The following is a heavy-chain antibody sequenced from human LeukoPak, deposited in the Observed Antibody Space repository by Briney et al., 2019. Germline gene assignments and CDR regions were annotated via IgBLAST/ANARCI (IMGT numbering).Heavy chain of an antibody. J-gene: IGHJ4*02. CDR2: MNPNSGNT. D-gene: IGHD3-9*01. CDR1: GYTFTSYD. Sequence: GASVKVSCKASGYTFTSYDINWVRQATGQGLEWMGWMNPNSGNTGYAQKFQGRVTMTRNTSISTANMELSSLRSEDTAVYYCARQGRGYDILTGDFDYWGQGTLVTVSS. V-gene: IGHV1-8*01. CDR3: ARQGRGYDILTGDFDY.